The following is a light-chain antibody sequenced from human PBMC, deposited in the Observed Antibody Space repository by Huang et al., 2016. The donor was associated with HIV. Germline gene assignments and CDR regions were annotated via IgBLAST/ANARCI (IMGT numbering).Light chain of an antibody. J-gene: IGKJ3*01. Sequence: DIQMTQSPSSLSASVGDRVTITCQASHGIRKSLNWYQHRPGKAPKLLIYDASNLETGVPSRFSGSGSGTHFTFTISSLQPEDIAAYYCQHYDDLPRFTFGPGTKVDLK. CDR1: HGIRKS. V-gene: IGKV1-33*01. CDR2: DAS. CDR3: QHYDDLPRFT.